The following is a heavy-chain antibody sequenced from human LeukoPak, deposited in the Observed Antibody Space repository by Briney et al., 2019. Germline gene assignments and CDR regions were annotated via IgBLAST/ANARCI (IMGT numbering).Heavy chain of an antibody. CDR3: AKRADYGGNSYDY. V-gene: IGHV3-74*01. Sequence: GGSLRLSCAASGFTFSSYWMHWVRQAPGKGLLWVSRINSDGSSTSYADSVKGRFTISRDNAKNTLSLQMNSLRAEDTAVYYCAKRADYGGNSYDYWGQGTLVTVSS. D-gene: IGHD4-23*01. CDR2: INSDGSST. CDR1: GFTFSSYW. J-gene: IGHJ4*02.